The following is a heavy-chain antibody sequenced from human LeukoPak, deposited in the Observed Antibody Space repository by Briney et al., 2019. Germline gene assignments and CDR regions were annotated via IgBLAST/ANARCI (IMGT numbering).Heavy chain of an antibody. J-gene: IGHJ4*02. Sequence: ASVKVSCKASGYTFTSYTIHWVRQAPGQRLEWVGWINVGNGNTKYLEKFQGRVIITRDTSASTAYMELSSLTSEDTAVYYCARQGGGFDYWGQGTPVTVSS. D-gene: IGHD3-16*01. CDR3: ARQGGGFDY. CDR2: INVGNGNT. V-gene: IGHV1-3*01. CDR1: GYTFTSYT.